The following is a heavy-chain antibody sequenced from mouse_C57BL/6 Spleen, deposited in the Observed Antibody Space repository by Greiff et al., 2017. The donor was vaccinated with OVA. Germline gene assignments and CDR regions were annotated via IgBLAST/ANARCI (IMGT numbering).Heavy chain of an antibody. J-gene: IGHJ1*03. CDR2: IDPSDSYT. D-gene: IGHD3-2*02. Sequence: QVQLQQPGAELVRPGTSVKLSCKASGYTFTSYWMHWVKQRPGQGLEWIGVIDPSDSYTNYNQKFKGKATLTVDTSSSTAYMQLSSLTSEDSAVYYCARRDSSGYGYFDVWGTGTTVTVSS. CDR1: GYTFTSYW. CDR3: ARRDSSGYGYFDV. V-gene: IGHV1-59*01.